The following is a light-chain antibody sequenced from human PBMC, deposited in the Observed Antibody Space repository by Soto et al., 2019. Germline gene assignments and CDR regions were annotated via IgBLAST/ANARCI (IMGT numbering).Light chain of an antibody. Sequence: DIQMTQSPSTLSASVGDRVTITCRASESMSNCLAWYQQKPGKAPKLLIAGASSLQSGVPSRFSGSASGTEFTLTISSLQPEDFATYDCLQHNTSPLTVGGGTKVDIK. J-gene: IGKJ4*01. CDR1: ESMSNC. V-gene: IGKV1-5*01. CDR3: LQHNTSPLT. CDR2: GAS.